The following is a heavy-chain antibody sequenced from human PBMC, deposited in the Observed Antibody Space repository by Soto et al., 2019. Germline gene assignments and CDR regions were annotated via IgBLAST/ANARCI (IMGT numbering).Heavy chain of an antibody. D-gene: IGHD5-12*01. J-gene: IGHJ4*02. CDR2: INSDGTIT. CDR3: ARATGYNTPPDY. CDR1: GFIFSPYW. Sequence: GGSLRLSCAASGFIFSPYWIDWVRQAPGRGLVWVSRINSDGTITDYADSVKGRFTISRDNAKNTVYLQMNSLRAEDTAVYYCARATGYNTPPDYWGQGILVTV. V-gene: IGHV3-74*01.